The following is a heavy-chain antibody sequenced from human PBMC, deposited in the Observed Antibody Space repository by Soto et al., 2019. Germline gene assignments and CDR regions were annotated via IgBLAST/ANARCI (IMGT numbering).Heavy chain of an antibody. Sequence: QVQLQESGPGLVKPSGTLSLTCAVSGDSISSSNWWSWVRQPPGKGLEWIGEIYHSGSTNYNPSLKIRVTISVDKSKNQFSLNLNSVTAADTAVYYCARHSGSYFRDYWGQGPLVTVSS. J-gene: IGHJ4*02. CDR3: ARHSGSYFRDY. CDR2: IYHSGST. D-gene: IGHD1-26*01. CDR1: GDSISSSNW. V-gene: IGHV4-4*02.